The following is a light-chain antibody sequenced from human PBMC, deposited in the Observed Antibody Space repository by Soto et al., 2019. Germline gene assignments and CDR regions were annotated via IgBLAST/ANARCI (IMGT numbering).Light chain of an antibody. CDR1: QSISSY. CDR2: DAS. CDR3: QQYGSSGT. V-gene: IGKV3-20*01. J-gene: IGKJ1*01. Sequence: ESLLTTSPATRLFSAADSATLSCRASQSISSYLAWYQQKPGQAPRLLIYDASNRATGIPDRFSGSGSGTDFTLTISRLEPEDFAVYYCQQYGSSGTFGQRSKVDIK.